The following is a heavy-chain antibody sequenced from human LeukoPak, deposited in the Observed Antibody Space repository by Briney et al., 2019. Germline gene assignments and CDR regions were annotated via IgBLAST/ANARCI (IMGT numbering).Heavy chain of an antibody. CDR1: GRILSSSDYY. V-gene: IGHV4-39*07. CDR3: ARVSLVRGAPDYYFDY. CDR2: IYYSGST. J-gene: IGHJ4*02. Sequence: SSETLSLTCTVSGRILSSSDYYWGWIRQPPGKGLEWVGSIYYSGSTYYNPSLKSRVTISLDTSKNQFSLKLNSVTAADTAVYYCARVSLVRGAPDYYFDYWGQGTLVTVSS. D-gene: IGHD3-10*01.